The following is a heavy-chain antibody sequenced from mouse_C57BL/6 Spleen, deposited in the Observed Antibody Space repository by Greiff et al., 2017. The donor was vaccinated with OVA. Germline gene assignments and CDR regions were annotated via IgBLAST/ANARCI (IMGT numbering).Heavy chain of an antibody. J-gene: IGHJ4*01. D-gene: IGHD1-1*01. V-gene: IGHV1-18*01. CDR3: AREGYYYGSSYEYAMDY. CDR1: GYTFTDYN. Sequence: EVKLMESGPELVKPGASVKIPCKASGYTFTDYNMDWVKQSHGKSLEWIGDINPNNGGTIYNQKFKGKATLTVDKSSSTAYMELRSLTSEDTAVYYCAREGYYYGSSYEYAMDYWGQGTSVTVSS. CDR2: INPNNGGT.